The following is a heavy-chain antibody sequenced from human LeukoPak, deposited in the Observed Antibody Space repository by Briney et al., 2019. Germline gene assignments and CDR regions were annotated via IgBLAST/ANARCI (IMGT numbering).Heavy chain of an antibody. CDR2: ISGGGGST. CDR3: AKMMKIISSWFDP. Sequence: PGGSLRLSCAASGFTFNNYAMSWVRQAPGRGLECVSGISGGGGSTYYADSLKGRFTISRDNSKNTLYLQMNSLRAEDTAVYYCAKMMKIISSWFDPWGQGTLVTVSS. D-gene: IGHD3-16*01. V-gene: IGHV3-23*01. CDR1: GFTFNNYA. J-gene: IGHJ5*02.